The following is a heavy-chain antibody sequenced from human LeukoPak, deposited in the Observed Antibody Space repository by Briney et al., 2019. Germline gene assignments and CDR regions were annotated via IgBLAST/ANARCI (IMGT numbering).Heavy chain of an antibody. CDR2: TDPSGRTT. Sequence: GGSLRLSCAASGFTFGDYAMNWVRQAPAKGLEWVSVTDPSGRTTFYADSVKGRFTLSRDNSKNTLYLQMNSQRAEDTAVYYCAKDGAGRGSYFDLDHWGQGTLVTVSS. CDR1: GFTFGDYA. J-gene: IGHJ4*02. V-gene: IGHV3-23*01. CDR3: AKDGAGRGSYFDLDH. D-gene: IGHD1-26*01.